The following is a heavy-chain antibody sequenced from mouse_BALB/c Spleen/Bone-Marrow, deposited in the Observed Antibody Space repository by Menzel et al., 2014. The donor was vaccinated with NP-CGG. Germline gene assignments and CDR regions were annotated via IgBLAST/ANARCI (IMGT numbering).Heavy chain of an antibody. J-gene: IGHJ3*01. CDR3: TRSNGNWFAY. V-gene: IGHV1S81*02. Sequence: VQLQQSGAELVKPGASVKLSCKASGYTFTSYYMYWVKQRPGQGLEWIGEINPRNGGTNFNEKFKSKATLTVDKSSSTAYMQLSSLTSEDSAVYYCTRSNGNWFAYWGQGTLVTVSS. D-gene: IGHD2-1*01. CDR1: GYTFTSYY. CDR2: INPRNGGT.